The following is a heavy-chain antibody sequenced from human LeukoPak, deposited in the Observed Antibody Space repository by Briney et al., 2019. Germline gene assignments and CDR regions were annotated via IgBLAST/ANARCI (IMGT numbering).Heavy chain of an antibody. CDR1: GYTFTGYY. Sequence: SVKVSCMASGYTFTGYYMHWVRQAPGQGLEWMGGIIPIFGTANYAQKFQGRVTITADESTSTAYMELSSLRSEDTAVYYCARASWVGKSYYMDVWGKGTTVTISS. V-gene: IGHV1-69*13. D-gene: IGHD3-16*01. CDR3: ARASWVGKSYYMDV. CDR2: IIPIFGTA. J-gene: IGHJ6*03.